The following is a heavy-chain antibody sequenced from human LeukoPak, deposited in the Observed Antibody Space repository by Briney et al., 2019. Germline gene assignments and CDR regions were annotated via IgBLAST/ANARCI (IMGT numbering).Heavy chain of an antibody. J-gene: IGHJ3*02. V-gene: IGHV3-30*04. D-gene: IGHD5-18*01. CDR3: ARLMVDTAIRYDAFDI. CDR1: GFTFRSYA. CDR2: ISYDGSNK. Sequence: PGGSLRLSCAASGFTFRSYAMHWVRQAPGKGLEWVALISYDGSNKYYADSVKGRFTISRDNSKNTLYLQMNSLRAEDTAVYYCARLMVDTAIRYDAFDIWGQGTMVTVSS.